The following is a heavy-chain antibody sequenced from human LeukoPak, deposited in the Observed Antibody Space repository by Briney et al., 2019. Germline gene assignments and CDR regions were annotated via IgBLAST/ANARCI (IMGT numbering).Heavy chain of an antibody. CDR2: ISNTGNTK. CDR3: AKGDLD. CDR1: GFTFSGYS. V-gene: IGHV3-48*01. J-gene: IGHJ4*02. Sequence: GGSLRLSCAASGFTFSGYSMNWVRLAPGKGLEWVSYISNTGNTKYYANSVKGRFTISRDNGKSSLYPQMNSLRAEDTAVYYCAKGDLDWGQGTLVTVSS.